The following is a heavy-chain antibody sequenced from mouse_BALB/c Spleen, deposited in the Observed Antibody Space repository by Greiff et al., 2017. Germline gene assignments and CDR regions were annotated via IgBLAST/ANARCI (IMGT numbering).Heavy chain of an antibody. V-gene: IGHV1-26*01. CDR1: GYSFTGYY. CDR3: ARSPYGKGMDY. D-gene: IGHD2-1*01. Sequence: EVQLQQSGPELVKPGASVKISCKASGYSFTGYYMHWVKQSHVKSLEWIGRINPYNGATSYNQNFKDKASLTVDKSSSTAYMELHSLTSEDSAVYYCARSPYGKGMDYWGQGTSVTVSS. CDR2: INPYNGAT. J-gene: IGHJ4*01.